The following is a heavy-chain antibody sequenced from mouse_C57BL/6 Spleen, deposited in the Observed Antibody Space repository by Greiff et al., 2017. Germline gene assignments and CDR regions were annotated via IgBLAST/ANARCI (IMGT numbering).Heavy chain of an antibody. Sequence: QVQLQQSGAELVRPGTSVKMSCKASGYTFTNYWIGWAKQRPGHGLEWIGDIYPGGGYTNYNEKFKGKATLTADKSSSTAYMQFSSLTSEDSAIYYGARWGDYGHNGAMDYWGQGTSVTVSS. V-gene: IGHV1-63*01. CDR2: IYPGGGYT. CDR1: GYTFTNYW. CDR3: ARWGDYGHNGAMDY. D-gene: IGHD6-1*01. J-gene: IGHJ4*01.